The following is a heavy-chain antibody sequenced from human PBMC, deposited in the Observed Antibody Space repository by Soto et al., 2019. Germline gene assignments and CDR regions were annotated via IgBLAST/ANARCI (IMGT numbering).Heavy chain of an antibody. CDR2: ISAYNGNT. D-gene: IGHD3-16*02. J-gene: IGHJ1*01. CDR3: ATTYYDYIWGSYRPGHFQH. Sequence: VASVTVSCTASGYTFTSYGISWVRQAPGQGLEWMGWISAYNGNTNYAQKLQGRVTMTTDTSTSTAYMELRSLRSDDTAVYYCATTYYDYIWGSYRPGHFQHWGQGTLVTVSS. V-gene: IGHV1-18*01. CDR1: GYTFTSYG.